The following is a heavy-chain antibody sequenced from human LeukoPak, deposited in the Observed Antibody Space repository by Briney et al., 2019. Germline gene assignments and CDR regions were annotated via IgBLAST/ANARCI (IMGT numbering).Heavy chain of an antibody. CDR3: AKGGEPQQWLVPYYFDY. D-gene: IGHD6-19*01. J-gene: IGHJ4*02. Sequence: PGGSLRLSCAASGFTFSSYAMSWVRQAPGKGLEWVSGVSGSADSTNYADSVKGRFAISRDNSKNTLYLQMNSLRAEDTAVYYCAKGGEPQQWLVPYYFDYWGQGTLVTVSS. CDR1: GFTFSSYA. V-gene: IGHV3-23*01. CDR2: VSGSADST.